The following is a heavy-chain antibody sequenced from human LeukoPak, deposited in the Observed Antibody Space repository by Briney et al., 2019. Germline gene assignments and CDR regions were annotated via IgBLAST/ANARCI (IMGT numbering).Heavy chain of an antibody. CDR2: IFYTGTT. D-gene: IGHD3/OR15-3a*01. Sequence: SETLSLTCNVSGGSISSSDYYWVWIRQPPGKGLEWIANIFYTGTTHYNPSLKSRVTISVDTSKNQFSLKVNSVTAADTAVYYCARRGLDWSVFDYWGLGTLVTVSS. J-gene: IGHJ4*02. V-gene: IGHV4-39*01. CDR1: GGSISSSDYY. CDR3: ARRGLDWSVFDY.